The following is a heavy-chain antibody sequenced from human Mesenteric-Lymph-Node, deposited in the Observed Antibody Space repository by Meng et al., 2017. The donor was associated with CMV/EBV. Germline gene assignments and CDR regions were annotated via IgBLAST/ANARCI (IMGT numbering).Heavy chain of an antibody. CDR1: GFTFSNAW. Sequence: GESLKISCAASGFTFSNAWMSWVRQAPGKGLEWVGRIKSKTDGGTTDYAAPVKGRFTISRDDSKNTLYLQMNSLKTEDTAVYYCTTDWYSSSWYRVGYYGMDVWGQGTTVTVSS. V-gene: IGHV3-15*01. CDR3: TTDWYSSSWYRVGYYGMDV. J-gene: IGHJ6*02. CDR2: IKSKTDGGTT. D-gene: IGHD6-13*01.